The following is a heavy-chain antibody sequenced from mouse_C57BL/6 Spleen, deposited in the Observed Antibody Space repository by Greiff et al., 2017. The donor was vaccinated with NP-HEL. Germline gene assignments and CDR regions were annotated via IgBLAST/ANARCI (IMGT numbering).Heavy chain of an antibody. D-gene: IGHD2-1*01. CDR2: ISSGGDYI. J-gene: IGHJ2*01. CDR1: GFTFSSYA. V-gene: IGHV5-9-1*02. CDR3: TRDNGNLDY. Sequence: EVKVEESGEGLVKPGGSLKLSCAASGFTFSSYAMSWVRQTPEKRLEWVAYISSGGDYIYYADTVKGRFTISRDNARNTLYLQMSSLKSEDTAMYYCTRDNGNLDYWGQGTTLTVSS.